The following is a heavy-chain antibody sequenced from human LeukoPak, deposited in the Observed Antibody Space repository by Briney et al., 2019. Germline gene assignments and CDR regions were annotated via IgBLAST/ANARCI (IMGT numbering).Heavy chain of an antibody. V-gene: IGHV3-66*01. Sequence: GGSLRLSCAASGFTVSSNYMSWVRQAPGKGLEWVSVIYSGGSTYYADSVKGRFTISRGNSKNTLYLQMNSLRAEDTAVYYCARASELGMGFDYWGQGTLVTVSS. D-gene: IGHD7-27*01. CDR3: ARASELGMGFDY. CDR2: IYSGGST. J-gene: IGHJ4*02. CDR1: GFTVSSNY.